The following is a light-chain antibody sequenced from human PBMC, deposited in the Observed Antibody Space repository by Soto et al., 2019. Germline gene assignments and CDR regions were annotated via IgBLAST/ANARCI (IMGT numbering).Light chain of an antibody. V-gene: IGLV2-14*01. CDR2: EVS. Sequence: QSVLAQPASVSGSPGQSITISCTGTSSDVGGYKYVSWYQQHPGKAPKLMIYEVSNRPSGISNRFSGSKSGNTASLTISGLQAEDEADYYCISYTSSSNYVFGNGTKVTVL. CDR1: SSDVGGYKY. J-gene: IGLJ1*01. CDR3: ISYTSSSNYV.